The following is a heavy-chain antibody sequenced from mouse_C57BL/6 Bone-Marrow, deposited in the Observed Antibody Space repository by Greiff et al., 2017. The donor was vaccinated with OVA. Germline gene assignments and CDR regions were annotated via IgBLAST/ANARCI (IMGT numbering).Heavy chain of an antibody. J-gene: IGHJ2*01. Sequence: QVQLKEPGAELVRPGSSVKLSCKASGYTFTSYWMHWVKQRPIQGLEWIGNIDPSDSETHYNQKFKDKATLTVDKSSSTAYMQLSSLTSEDSAVYYCARPTGYYFDYWGQGTTLTVSS. CDR2: IDPSDSET. CDR3: ARPTGYYFDY. D-gene: IGHD4-1*02. V-gene: IGHV1-52*01. CDR1: GYTFTSYW.